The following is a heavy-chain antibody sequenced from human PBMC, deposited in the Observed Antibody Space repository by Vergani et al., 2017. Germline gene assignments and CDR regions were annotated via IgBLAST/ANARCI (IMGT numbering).Heavy chain of an antibody. CDR3: ARDNYGSGTYDD. V-gene: IGHV4-4*02. CDR2: IYHSGST. Sequence: LKLVESGGGLVKPGGSLRLSCAASGFTFSSYSMNWFRQAPGKGLEWIGEIYHSGSTNYNPALKSRVTISVDKSKNQFALKLSSVTAADTAVSYCARDNYGSGTYDDWGQGTLVTVSS. D-gene: IGHD3-10*01. J-gene: IGHJ4*02. CDR1: GFTFSSYSM.